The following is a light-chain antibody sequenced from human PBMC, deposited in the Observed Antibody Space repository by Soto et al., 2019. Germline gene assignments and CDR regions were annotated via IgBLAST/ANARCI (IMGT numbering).Light chain of an antibody. CDR2: DAA. J-gene: IGKJ1*01. Sequence: DIQMTQSPSTLSASVGDRVTITCRASQYIHNYLAWYQQKPGEAPKLLIYDAANLESGVTSRFSGSGTGTDFTLTISSLQPDDFATDDWQQSNNYPWTFGQGTRVEI. V-gene: IGKV1-5*03. CDR1: QYIHNY. CDR3: QQSNNYPWT.